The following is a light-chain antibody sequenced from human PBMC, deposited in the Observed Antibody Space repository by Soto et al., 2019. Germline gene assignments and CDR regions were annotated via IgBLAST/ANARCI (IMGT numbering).Light chain of an antibody. V-gene: IGLV2-8*01. CDR3: NSYAGSNVYV. CDR1: SSDVGGYNY. CDR2: EVS. Sequence: QSVLTQPPSASGSPGQSVTISCTGTSSDVGGYNYVSWYQQHPGKAPKLMIYEVSKRPSGVPDRFSGSKSGNTASLTVSGLQAGDEADYYCNSYAGSNVYVFGTGTKLTVL. J-gene: IGLJ1*01.